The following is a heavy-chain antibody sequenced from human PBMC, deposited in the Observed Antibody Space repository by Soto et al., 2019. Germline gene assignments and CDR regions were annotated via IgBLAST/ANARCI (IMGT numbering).Heavy chain of an antibody. D-gene: IGHD1-26*01. CDR1: GFTFNTHG. J-gene: IGHJ4*02. CDR2: NSALNGKT. V-gene: IGHV1-18*01. CDR3: AAATSIALGFRY. Sequence: QGYLVQSGAEVKRPGASVRVSCKTSGFTFNTHGFSWVRQAPGQGLEWMGWNSALNGKTFYAHNFQDRVIMTTDTSSSTAYKELRGLKSDDTAVYYCAAATSIALGFRYLGQGTLVTVSS.